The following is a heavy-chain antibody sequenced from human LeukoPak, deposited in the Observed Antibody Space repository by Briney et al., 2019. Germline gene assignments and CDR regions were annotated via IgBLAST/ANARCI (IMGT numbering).Heavy chain of an antibody. CDR3: ARSRDGYISTFDY. V-gene: IGHV4-39*01. CDR2: IYYSGST. CDR1: GGSISSSSYY. D-gene: IGHD5-24*01. Sequence: PSETLSLTCTVSGGSISSSSYYWGWIRQPPGKGLEWIGSIYYSGSTYYNPSLKSRVTISVDTSKNQFSLKLSSVTAADTAVYYCARSRDGYISTFDYWGQGTLVTVSS. J-gene: IGHJ4*02.